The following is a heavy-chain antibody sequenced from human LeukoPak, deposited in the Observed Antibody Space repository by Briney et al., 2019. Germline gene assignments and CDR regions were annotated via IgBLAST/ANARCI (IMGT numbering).Heavy chain of an antibody. V-gene: IGHV3-48*01. J-gene: IGHJ4*02. CDR2: ISSSSSTI. CDR1: GFTFSSYS. Sequence: GGSLRLSCAASGFTFSSYSMNWVRQAPGKGLEWVSYISSSSSTIYYADSVKGRFTISRDNSKNTLYLQINSLRAEDTAVYYCARSSGYYHYFDYWGQGTLVTVSS. CDR3: ARSSGYYHYFDY. D-gene: IGHD3-22*01.